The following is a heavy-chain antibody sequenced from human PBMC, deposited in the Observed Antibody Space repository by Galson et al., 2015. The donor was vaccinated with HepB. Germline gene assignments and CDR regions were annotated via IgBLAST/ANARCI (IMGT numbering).Heavy chain of an antibody. Sequence: SLRLSCAASGFTFDDYTMHWVRQAPGKGLEWVSLISWDGGSTYYADSVKGRFTISRDNSKNSLYLQMNSLRTEDTALYYCAKDGIPYSSGWYRSVGWFDPWGQGTLVTVSS. CDR3: AKDGIPYSSGWYRSVGWFDP. J-gene: IGHJ5*02. D-gene: IGHD6-19*01. V-gene: IGHV3-43*01. CDR1: GFTFDDYT. CDR2: ISWDGGST.